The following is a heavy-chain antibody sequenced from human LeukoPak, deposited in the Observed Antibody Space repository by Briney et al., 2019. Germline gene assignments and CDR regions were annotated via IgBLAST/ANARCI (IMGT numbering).Heavy chain of an antibody. CDR2: INPNSGGT. CDR1: GYILTSYN. D-gene: IGHD6-19*01. V-gene: IGHV1-2*02. CDR3: ARDSSGWYDY. J-gene: IGHJ4*02. Sequence: ASVKVSCKASGYILTSYNMNWVRQAPGQGLEWMGWINPNSGGTNYAQKFQGRVTMTRDTSISTAYMELSRLRSDDTAVYYCARDSSGWYDYWGQGTLVTVSS.